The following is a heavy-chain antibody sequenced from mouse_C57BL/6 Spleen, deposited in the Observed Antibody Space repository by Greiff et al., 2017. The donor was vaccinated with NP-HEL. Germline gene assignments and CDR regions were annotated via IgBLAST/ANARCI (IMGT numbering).Heavy chain of an antibody. J-gene: IGHJ4*01. V-gene: IGHV10-1*01. CDR1: GFSFNTYA. CDR3: VRHKGAMDY. Sequence: EVKLVESGGGLVQPKGSLKLSCAASGFSFNTYAMNWVRQAPGKGLEWVARIRSKSNNYATYYADSVKDRFTISRDDSESMLYLQMNNLKTEDTAMYYCVRHKGAMDYWGQGTSVTVSS. CDR2: IRSKSNNYAT.